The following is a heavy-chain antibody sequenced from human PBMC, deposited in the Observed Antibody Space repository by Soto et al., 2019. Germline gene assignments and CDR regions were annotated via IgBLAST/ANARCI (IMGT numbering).Heavy chain of an antibody. V-gene: IGHV3-33*01. CDR2: IWYDGSNK. D-gene: IGHD3-10*01. CDR1: GFTFSSYG. Sequence: GGSLRLSCAASGFTFSSYGMHWVRQAPGKGLEWVAVIWYDGSNKYYADSVKGRFTISRDNSKNTLYLQMNSLRAEDTAVYYCARDFYPMVRGVFLVGYWGQGTLVTVSS. CDR3: ARDFYPMVRGVFLVGY. J-gene: IGHJ4*02.